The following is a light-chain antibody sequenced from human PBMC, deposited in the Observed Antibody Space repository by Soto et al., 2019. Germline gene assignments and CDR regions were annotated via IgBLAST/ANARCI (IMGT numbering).Light chain of an antibody. J-gene: IGKJ4*01. CDR3: QQRSNWLT. Sequence: EIVLTQSPATLSLSPGERATLSCRASQSVSSYLAWYQQKPGQAPRLLIYDASNRATGIPARFSGSGSGTDFTLTISSLEPEDVAVYYCQQRSNWLTFGGRTKVEIK. CDR2: DAS. V-gene: IGKV3-11*01. CDR1: QSVSSY.